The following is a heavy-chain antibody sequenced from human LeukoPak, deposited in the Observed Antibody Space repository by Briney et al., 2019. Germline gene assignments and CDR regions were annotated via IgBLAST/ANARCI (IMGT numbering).Heavy chain of an antibody. CDR1: GGSISSYY. CDR2: IYYSGST. Sequence: SETLSLTCTVSGGSISSYYWSWIRQPPGKGLEWIGYIYYSGSTNYNPSLKSRVTISVDTSKNEFSLKLSSVTAADTAVYYCARDGYNDAFDIWGQGTMVTVSS. J-gene: IGHJ3*02. D-gene: IGHD5-24*01. V-gene: IGHV4-59*01. CDR3: ARDGYNDAFDI.